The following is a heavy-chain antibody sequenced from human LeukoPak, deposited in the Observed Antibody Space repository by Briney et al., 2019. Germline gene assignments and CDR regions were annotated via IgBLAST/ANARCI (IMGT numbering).Heavy chain of an antibody. CDR2: ISSSNSYT. Sequence: GGSLRLSCAAFGFTFSDYYMSWIRQAPGKGLEWVSYISSSNSYTNYADSVKGRFYADSVKGRFTISRDNAKNSLYLQMNSLRAEDTAVYYCASLTYYFDSSGYYPGYFQHWGQGTLVTVSS. CDR1: GFTFSDYY. D-gene: IGHD3-22*01. J-gene: IGHJ1*01. CDR3: ASLTYYFDSSGYYPGYFQH. V-gene: IGHV3-11*03.